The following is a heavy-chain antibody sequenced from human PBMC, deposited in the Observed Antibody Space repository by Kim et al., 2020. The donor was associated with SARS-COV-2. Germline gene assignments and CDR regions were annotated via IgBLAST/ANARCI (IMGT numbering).Heavy chain of an antibody. CDR1: VFTFRSCA. Sequence: GGSLRLSCAASVFTFRSCAIYWVRQAPGKGFELVVFISDDGSYKNYADSVKGRFTISSDNSKNTLYLLMNSLSAVDTALYYCARESWYSFRGFIYSYF. J-gene: IGHJ4*01. CDR3: ARESWYSFRGFIYSYF. D-gene: IGHD1-26*01. V-gene: IGHV3-30*01. CDR2: ISDDGSYK.